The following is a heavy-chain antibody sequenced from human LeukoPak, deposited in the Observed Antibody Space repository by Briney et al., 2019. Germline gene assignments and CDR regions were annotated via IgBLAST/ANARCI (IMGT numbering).Heavy chain of an antibody. CDR2: IYPGDSDT. V-gene: IGHV5-51*01. CDR3: ARLLGVAGIDY. Sequence: GESLKISCKASGYTFNNYWIGWVRQMPGKGLEWMGIIYPGDSDTRYSPSFQGQVTISADKSISTAYLQWSSLKASDTAMYYCARLLGVAGIDYWGQGTLVTVSS. CDR1: GYTFNNYW. J-gene: IGHJ4*02. D-gene: IGHD6-19*01.